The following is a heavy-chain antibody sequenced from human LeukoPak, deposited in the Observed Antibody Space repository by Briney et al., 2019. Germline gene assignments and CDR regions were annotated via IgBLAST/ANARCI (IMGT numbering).Heavy chain of an antibody. D-gene: IGHD3-22*01. Sequence: SETLSLTCTVSGGSISSYYWSWIRQPPGKGLEWIGYIYYSGSTNYNPTLKSRVTISVDTSKNQFSLKLSSVTAADTAVYYCARDTYYYDSSGYRPFDYWGQGTLVTVSS. CDR2: IYYSGST. CDR1: GGSISSYY. J-gene: IGHJ4*02. V-gene: IGHV4-59*01. CDR3: ARDTYYYDSSGYRPFDY.